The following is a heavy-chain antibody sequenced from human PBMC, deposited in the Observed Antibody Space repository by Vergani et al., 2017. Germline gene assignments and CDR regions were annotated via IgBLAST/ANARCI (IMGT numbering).Heavy chain of an antibody. D-gene: IGHD3-16*01. V-gene: IGHV3-30-3*01. J-gene: IGHJ4*02. CDR1: GFTFSSYA. CDR2: ISYDGSNK. CDR3: ARDHDDYIWGTARIDY. Sequence: QVQLVESGGGVVQPGRSLRLSCAASGFTFSSYAMHWVRQAPGKGLEWVAVISYDGSNKYYADSVKGRFTISRDNSKNTLYLQMNSLRAEDTAVYYCARDHDDYIWGTARIDYWGQGTLVTVSS.